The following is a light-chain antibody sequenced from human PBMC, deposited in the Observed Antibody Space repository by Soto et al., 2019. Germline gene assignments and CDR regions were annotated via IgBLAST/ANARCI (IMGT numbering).Light chain of an antibody. Sequence: EIVLTQSPATLSLSPGERATLSCRASQSVRSYLAWYQQKPGQAPRLLIYDTSNRATGIPARFSGSGSGTDFTLTISSREPEDFAVYYCQQRSNWLLTFGGGTKVEIK. J-gene: IGKJ4*01. CDR1: QSVRSY. CDR3: QQRSNWLLT. CDR2: DTS. V-gene: IGKV3-11*01.